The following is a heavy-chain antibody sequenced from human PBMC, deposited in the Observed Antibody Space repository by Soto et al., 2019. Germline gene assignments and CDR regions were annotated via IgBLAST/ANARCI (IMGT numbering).Heavy chain of an antibody. D-gene: IGHD3-22*01. CDR2: ISSSSSTI. Sequence: GGSLRLSCAASGFTFSSYSMNWVRQAPGKGLEWVSYISSSSSTIYYADSVKGRFTISRDNAKNSLYLQMNSLRDEDTAVYYCARDLVSLNYYDSSGHDYWGQGTLVTVS. CDR3: ARDLVSLNYYDSSGHDY. J-gene: IGHJ4*02. CDR1: GFTFSSYS. V-gene: IGHV3-48*02.